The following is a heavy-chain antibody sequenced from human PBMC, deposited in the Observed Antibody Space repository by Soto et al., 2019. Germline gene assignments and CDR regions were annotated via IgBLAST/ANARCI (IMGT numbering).Heavy chain of an antibody. CDR2: INPNSGGT. D-gene: IGHD6-6*01. J-gene: IGHJ6*02. CDR3: ARFPPLIEYSSSSETYYYYYGMDV. CDR1: GYTFTGYH. Sequence: ASVKVSCKASGYTFTGYHMHWVRQAPGQGLEWMGWINPNSGGTNYAQKFQGRVTMTRDTSISTAYMELSRLRSDDTAVYYCARFPPLIEYSSSSETYYYYYGMDVWGQGTTVTVSS. V-gene: IGHV1-2*02.